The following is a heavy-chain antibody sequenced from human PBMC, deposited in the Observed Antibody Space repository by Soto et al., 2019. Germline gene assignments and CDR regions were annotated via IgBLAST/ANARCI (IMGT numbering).Heavy chain of an antibody. D-gene: IGHD3-10*02. V-gene: IGHV4-59*01. Sequence: PSETLSLTCTVSGGSISSYYWSWIRQPPGKGLEWIGYIYYSGSTNYNPSLKSRVTISVDTSKNQFSLKLSSVTAADTTVYYCARGGKGLAMFFWFDPWGQGTLVTVSS. J-gene: IGHJ5*02. CDR3: ARGGKGLAMFFWFDP. CDR2: IYYSGST. CDR1: GGSISSYY.